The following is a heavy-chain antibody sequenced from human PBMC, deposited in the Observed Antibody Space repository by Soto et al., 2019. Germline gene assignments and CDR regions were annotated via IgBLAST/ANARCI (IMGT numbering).Heavy chain of an antibody. CDR2: IYYSGST. V-gene: IGHV4-59*12. CDR3: ARGTMVRGVMNYYGMDV. D-gene: IGHD3-10*01. CDR1: GGSISSYY. J-gene: IGHJ6*02. Sequence: SETLSLTCTVSGGSISSYYWSWIRQPPGKGLEWIGYIYYSGSTNYNPSLKSRVTISVDTSKNQFSLKLSSVTAADTAVYYCARGTMVRGVMNYYGMDVWGQGTTVTVSS.